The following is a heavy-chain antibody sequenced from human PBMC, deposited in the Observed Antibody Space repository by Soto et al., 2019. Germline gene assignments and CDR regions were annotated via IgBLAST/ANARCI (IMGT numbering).Heavy chain of an antibody. J-gene: IGHJ3*02. CDR2: IYYSGST. D-gene: IGHD2-21*01. CDR1: GGSISSYY. Sequence: SETLSLTCTVSGGSISSYYWSWIRQPPGKGLEWIGYIYYSGSTNYNPSLKSRVTISVDTSKNQFSLKLSSVTAADTAVYYCARHTCGGDCSPDAFVIWGQGTMVTVSS. CDR3: ARHTCGGDCSPDAFVI. V-gene: IGHV4-59*08.